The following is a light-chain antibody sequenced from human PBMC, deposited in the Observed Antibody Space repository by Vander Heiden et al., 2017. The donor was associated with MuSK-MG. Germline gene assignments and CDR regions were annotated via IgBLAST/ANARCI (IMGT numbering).Light chain of an antibody. CDR1: QSVNRN. Sequence: ELVMTQSPVTLSVSPGEGATLSCRASQSVNRNVAWYQQKPGQAPRLLIYGASTRATGIPARFSGSGSATEFTLTISSLQSEDSAVYYCQQYNKWPPLTFGGGTKVEIK. V-gene: IGKV3-15*01. CDR3: QQYNKWPPLT. J-gene: IGKJ4*01. CDR2: GAS.